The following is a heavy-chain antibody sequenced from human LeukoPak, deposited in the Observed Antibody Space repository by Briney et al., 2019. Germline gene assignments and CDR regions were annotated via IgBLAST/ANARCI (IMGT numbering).Heavy chain of an antibody. V-gene: IGHV3-43*02. D-gene: IGHD2-15*01. CDR1: GFTFDDYA. CDR3: ARGLSCSGGSCYFDF. Sequence: PGGSLRLSCAASGFTFDDYAMHWVRQAPGKGLEWVSLISGDGGSTYYADSVKGRFTISRDNAKNSLYLQMDSLRDEDSAVYYCARGLSCSGGSCYFDFWGQGTPVTVSS. CDR2: ISGDGGST. J-gene: IGHJ4*02.